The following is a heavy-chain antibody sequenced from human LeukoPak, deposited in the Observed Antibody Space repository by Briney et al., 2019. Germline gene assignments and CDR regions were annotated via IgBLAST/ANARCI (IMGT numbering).Heavy chain of an antibody. Sequence: GGSLRLSCAASGFTFSSYWMHWVRQAPGKGLVWVSRINSDGSSTSYADSVKGRFTISRDNAKNTLYLQMNSLRAEDTAVYYCARVGGSGWYTAAGGGYYMDVWGKGTTVTISS. J-gene: IGHJ6*03. CDR1: GFTFSSYW. V-gene: IGHV3-74*01. CDR2: INSDGSST. D-gene: IGHD6-19*01. CDR3: ARVGGSGWYTAAGGGYYMDV.